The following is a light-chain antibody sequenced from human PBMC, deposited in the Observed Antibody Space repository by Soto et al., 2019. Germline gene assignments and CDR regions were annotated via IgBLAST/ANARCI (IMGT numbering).Light chain of an antibody. CDR2: SAS. J-gene: IGKJ1*01. CDR3: QQYSDWPPWT. CDR1: QSVSSSY. V-gene: IGKV3-20*01. Sequence: EIVLTQAPGTLSFSPGESATLSCSPRQSVSSSYLAWYQQKPGQAPRLLIYSASHRATGIPDRFSGSESGTDFTLTISRLEPEDFAVYYCQQYSDWPPWTFGQGTKVDIK.